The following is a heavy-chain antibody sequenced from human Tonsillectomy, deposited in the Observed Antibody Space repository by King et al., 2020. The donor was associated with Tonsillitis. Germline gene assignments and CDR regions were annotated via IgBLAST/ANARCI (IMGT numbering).Heavy chain of an antibody. J-gene: IGHJ5*02. CDR1: GFTFTNHA. D-gene: IGHD6-13*01. CDR2: ITGSGGST. CDR3: ARDEAAAPWGWFDP. V-gene: IGHV3-23*01. Sequence: VQLLASGGGLVQPGGSLRLSCTASGFTFTNHAMNWVRQAPGKGLEWVSGITGSGGSTYYADSVKGRFTISRDNSKNTLYLQMNNLRAEDSAMFYCARDEAAAPWGWFDPRGQGILVTVSS.